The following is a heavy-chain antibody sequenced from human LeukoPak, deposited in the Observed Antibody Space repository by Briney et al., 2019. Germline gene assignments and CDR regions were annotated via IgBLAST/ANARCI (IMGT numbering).Heavy chain of an antibody. V-gene: IGHV4-59*01. CDR2: IYYSGST. Sequence: PSETLSLTCTVSGGSISSYYWSWIRQPPGKGLEWIGYIYYSGSTNYNPSLKSRVTISVDTSKNQFSLKLSSVTAADTAVYYCARGEDGYPYYFDYWGQGTLVTASS. CDR3: ARGEDGYPYYFDY. J-gene: IGHJ4*02. D-gene: IGHD6-25*01. CDR1: GGSISSYY.